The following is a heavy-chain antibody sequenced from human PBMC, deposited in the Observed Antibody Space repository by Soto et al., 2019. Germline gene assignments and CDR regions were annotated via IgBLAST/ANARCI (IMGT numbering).Heavy chain of an antibody. CDR3: AILVTHSDSFDI. D-gene: IGHD2-15*01. Sequence: AAVKVSCKASGYSFAGCYIHWMRQAPGQGLEWVGSINSNSGATTYAQKFQDSVAMTRDTSVSTAYMDLNRLTSDDTAIYYCAILVTHSDSFDICGQGKMFTV. V-gene: IGHV1-2*04. J-gene: IGHJ3*02. CDR2: INSNSGAT. CDR1: GYSFAGCY.